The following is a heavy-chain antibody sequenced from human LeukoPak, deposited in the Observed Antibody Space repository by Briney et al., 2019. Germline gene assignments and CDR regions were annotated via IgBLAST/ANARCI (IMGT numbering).Heavy chain of an antibody. V-gene: IGHV3-9*03. CDR2: ISWNSGSI. CDR3: AKANLRYFDWLPFDY. J-gene: IGHJ4*02. CDR1: GFTFDDYA. D-gene: IGHD3-9*01. Sequence: GGSLRLSCAASGFTFDDYAMHWVRQAPGKGLEWVSGISWNSGSIGYADSVKGRLTISRDNAKNSLYLQMNSLRAEDMALYYCAKANLRYFDWLPFDYWGQGTLVTVSS.